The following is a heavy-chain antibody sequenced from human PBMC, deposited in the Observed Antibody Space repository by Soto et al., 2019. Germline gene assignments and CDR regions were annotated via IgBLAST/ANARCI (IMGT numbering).Heavy chain of an antibody. J-gene: IGHJ6*02. D-gene: IGHD3-9*01. V-gene: IGHV3-30-3*01. CDR2: ISYDGSNK. CDR1: GFTFSSYA. Sequence: PGGSLRLSCAASGFTFSSYAMHWVRQAPGKGLEWVAVISYDGSNKYYADSVKGRFTISRDNSKNTLYLQMNSLRAEDTAVYYCARGLTPFMDIGYYYGMDVWGQGTTVTVSS. CDR3: ARGLTPFMDIGYYYGMDV.